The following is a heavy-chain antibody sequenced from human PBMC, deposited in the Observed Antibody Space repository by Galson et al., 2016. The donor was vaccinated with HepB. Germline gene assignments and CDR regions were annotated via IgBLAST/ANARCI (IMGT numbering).Heavy chain of an antibody. CDR3: ARDHGFWSGYAPFDY. J-gene: IGHJ4*02. CDR1: GFNFNDYY. CDR2: ISGSGSIT. Sequence: SLRLSCAASGFNFNDYYISWVRQAPGKGLEWVAQISGSGSITNYADSVKGRFTISRDNARNSLYLQMNSLRAEDTALYYCARDHGFWSGYAPFDYWGQGTPVTVSS. D-gene: IGHD3-3*01. V-gene: IGHV3-11*01.